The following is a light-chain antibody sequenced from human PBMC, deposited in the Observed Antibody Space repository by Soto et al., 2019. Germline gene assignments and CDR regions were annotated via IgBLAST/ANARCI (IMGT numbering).Light chain of an antibody. CDR1: RSDVGSYDR. CDR3: TSYTSSNTIV. CDR2: EVN. J-gene: IGLJ1*01. V-gene: IGLV2-18*02. Sequence: QSALTQPPSVSGSPGQSVTISCTGTRSDVGSYDRVSWYQQPPGTAPKLMIYEVNNRPSGVPDRFSGSKSGNTASLTISGLQAEDEADYYCTSYTSSNTIVFGTGTKLTV.